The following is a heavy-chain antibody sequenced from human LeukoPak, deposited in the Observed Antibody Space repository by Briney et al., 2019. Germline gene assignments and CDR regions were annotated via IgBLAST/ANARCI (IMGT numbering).Heavy chain of an antibody. CDR3: ARDERYDSSGYPFDY. V-gene: IGHV1-2*02. J-gene: IGHJ4*02. D-gene: IGHD3-22*01. Sequence: VASAKVSCKASGYTFTGYFIHWVRQAPGQGLEWMGWINPNSGDTNYAQSFQGRVTMTRDTSISTASMELSRLSSDDTAMYYCARDERYDSSGYPFDYWGQGTLVTVSS. CDR2: INPNSGDT. CDR1: GYTFTGYF.